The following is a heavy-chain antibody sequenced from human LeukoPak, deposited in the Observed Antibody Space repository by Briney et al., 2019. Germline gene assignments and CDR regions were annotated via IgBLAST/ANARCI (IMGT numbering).Heavy chain of an antibody. CDR3: ARFLRMGNCGGDCYAFNL. CDR1: GYTFTGYY. CDR2: INPNSGGT. V-gene: IGHV1-2*02. Sequence: GASVKVSCKASGYTFTGYYMHWVRQAPGQGLEWMGWINPNSGGTNYAQKIQGRVTMTRDTSISTAYMELSRLRSDDTAVYYSARFLRMGNCGGDCYAFNLWGRGTLVTVSS. D-gene: IGHD2-21*02. J-gene: IGHJ2*01.